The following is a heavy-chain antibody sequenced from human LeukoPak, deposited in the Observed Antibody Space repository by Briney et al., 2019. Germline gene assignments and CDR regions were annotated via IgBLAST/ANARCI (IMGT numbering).Heavy chain of an antibody. CDR3: ARVKDYYDGSVYYFLDF. CDR1: GDSLSSNTAA. D-gene: IGHD3-22*01. Sequence: SQTLSLTCGISGDSLSSNTAAWSWLRQSPSSGLEWLGRTYYRSKWYYDYAASVKSRITINPDTSKNQSSLQLNSVTSEDTAVYFCARVKDYYDGSVYYFLDFWGQGTLVTVSS. CDR2: TYYRSKWYY. V-gene: IGHV6-1*01. J-gene: IGHJ4*02.